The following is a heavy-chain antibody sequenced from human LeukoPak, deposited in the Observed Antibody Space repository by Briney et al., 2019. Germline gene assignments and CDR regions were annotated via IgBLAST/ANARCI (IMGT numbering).Heavy chain of an antibody. Sequence: ASVKVSCKASGGTFSSYAISWVRQAPGQGLEWMGGIIPIFGTANYAQKFQGRVTITADESTSTAYMELSSLRSEDTAVYYCAREGSIAAAGYYYYYGMDVWGQGTTVTVSS. D-gene: IGHD6-13*01. J-gene: IGHJ6*02. CDR3: AREGSIAAAGYYYYYGMDV. V-gene: IGHV1-69*13. CDR2: IIPIFGTA. CDR1: GGTFSSYA.